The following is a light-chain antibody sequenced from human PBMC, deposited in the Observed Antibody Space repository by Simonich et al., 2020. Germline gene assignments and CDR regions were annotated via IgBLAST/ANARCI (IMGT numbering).Light chain of an antibody. CDR2: DAS. V-gene: IGKV1-13*02. CDR3: QQYNSYSPSYT. Sequence: AIQLTQSPSSLSASVGDRVTITCRASQGISSALAWYQQKPGKAPKLLIYDASSLESGVPSRFSGSGSGTEFTLTISSLQPDDFATYYCQQYNSYSPSYTFGPGTKVDIK. J-gene: IGKJ3*01. CDR1: QGISSA.